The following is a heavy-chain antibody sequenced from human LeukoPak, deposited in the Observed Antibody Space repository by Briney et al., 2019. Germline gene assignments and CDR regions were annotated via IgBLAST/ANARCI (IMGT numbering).Heavy chain of an antibody. V-gene: IGHV3-74*01. CDR1: GFTFSSYG. J-gene: IGHJ4*02. CDR2: INTDGSST. Sequence: GGSLRLSCAASGFTFSSYGMHWDRQVPGKGLVWVSRINTDGSSTSYADSVKGRFTISRDNAKNTLYLQMNSLRAEDTAVYYCARAGGGNSPLADWGQGTLVTVSS. D-gene: IGHD4-23*01. CDR3: ARAGGGNSPLAD.